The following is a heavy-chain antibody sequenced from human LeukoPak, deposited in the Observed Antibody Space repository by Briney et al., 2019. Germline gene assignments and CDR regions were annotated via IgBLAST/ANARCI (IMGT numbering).Heavy chain of an antibody. CDR2: IKSKTDGGTT. D-gene: IGHD3-10*01. CDR1: GFTFSNAW. CDR3: TTEAGSSRWYSSRFDY. Sequence: KPGGSLRPSCAASGFTFSNAWMSWVRQAPGKGLEWVGRIKSKTDGGTTDYAAPVKGRFTISRDDSKNTLYLQMNSLKIEDTAVYYCTTEAGSSRWYSSRFDYWGQGTLVTVSS. V-gene: IGHV3-15*01. J-gene: IGHJ4*02.